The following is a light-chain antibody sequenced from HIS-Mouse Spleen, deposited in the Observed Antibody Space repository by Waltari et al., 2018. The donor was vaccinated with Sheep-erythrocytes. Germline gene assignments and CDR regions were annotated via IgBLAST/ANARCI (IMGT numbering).Light chain of an antibody. CDR1: SSVGGGCNV. CDR2: DVS. V-gene: IGLV2-11*01. J-gene: IGLJ1*01. Sequence: QPALTQPRSVSGSPGQSVTISCPGTSSVGGGCNVVSWYQQHPGKAPKLMIYDVSKRPSGVPDRFSGSKSGNTASLTISGLQAEDEADYYCCSYAGSYNHVFATGTKVTVL. CDR3: CSYAGSYNHV.